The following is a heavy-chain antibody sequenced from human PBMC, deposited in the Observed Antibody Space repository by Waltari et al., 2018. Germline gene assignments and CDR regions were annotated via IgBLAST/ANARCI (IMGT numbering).Heavy chain of an antibody. Sequence: QVQLVQSGAEVKKPGAPGKVPCKVSGYSPSELPIHGVRKAPGKGFEWMGGSDTEDGETIYAHKLQGRVTMTEDTSTDTVYMELSSLTSEDTAVYYCTTKYDVYTVGGWYYFDSWGQGTLVTVSS. CDR2: SDTEDGET. CDR3: TTKYDVYTVGGWYYFDS. CDR1: GYSPSELP. D-gene: IGHD3-16*01. V-gene: IGHV1-24*01. J-gene: IGHJ4*02.